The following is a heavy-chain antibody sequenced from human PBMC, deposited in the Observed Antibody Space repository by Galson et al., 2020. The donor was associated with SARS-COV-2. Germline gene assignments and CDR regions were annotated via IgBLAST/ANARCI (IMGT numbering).Heavy chain of an antibody. V-gene: IGHV3-7*02. J-gene: IGHJ4*02. CDR3: AVSMVPGAYDY. D-gene: IGHD3-10*01. CDR1: GYSFSNYW. CDR2: IKEDGSEK. Sequence: GESLKISCAASGYSFSNYWMIWVRQAPGKGLEWVANIKEDGSEKYYVDSVKGRFTISRDNAKNSLFLQMNSLRLEDTAVYFCAVSMVPGAYDYWGQGTLVTVSS.